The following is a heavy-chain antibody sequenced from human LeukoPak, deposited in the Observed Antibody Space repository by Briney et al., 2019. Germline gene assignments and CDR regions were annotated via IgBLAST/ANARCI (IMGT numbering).Heavy chain of an antibody. D-gene: IGHD2-2*01. CDR2: INLDGSGK. Sequence: PGGSLRLSCAASGFTFSSHWMSWVRQAPGKGLEWVANINLDGSGKYYVDSVKGRFTISRDNAKNSLYLQVNSLRAEDTAVYYCARDGVVVSMEGFDYWGQGTLVTVSS. CDR1: GFTFSSHW. CDR3: ARDGVVVSMEGFDY. V-gene: IGHV3-7*01. J-gene: IGHJ4*02.